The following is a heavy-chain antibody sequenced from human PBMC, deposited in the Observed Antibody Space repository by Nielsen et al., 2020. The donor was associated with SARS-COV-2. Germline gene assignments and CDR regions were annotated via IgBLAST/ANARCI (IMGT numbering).Heavy chain of an antibody. CDR3: ARERPHYAP. CDR2: IKQDGSEK. D-gene: IGHD2-2*01. Sequence: GGSLRLSCAASGFTFSSHWMSWVRQAPGKGLEWVANIKQDGSEKYYVDSVKGRFTISRDNAKNSLYLQMNSLRAEDTAVYYCARERPHYAPWGQGTLVTVSS. J-gene: IGHJ5*02. V-gene: IGHV3-7*01. CDR1: GFTFSSHW.